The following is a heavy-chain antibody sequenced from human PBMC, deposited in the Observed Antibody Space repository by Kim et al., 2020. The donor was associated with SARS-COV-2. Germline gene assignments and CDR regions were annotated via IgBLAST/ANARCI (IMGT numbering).Heavy chain of an antibody. CDR3: ASDLPRYGDYVRNPCWWFDR. Sequence: SETLSLTCAVYGGSFSGYYWSWIRQPPGKGLEWIGEINHSGSTNYNPSLKSRVTISVDTSKNQFSLKLSSVTAADTAVYYCASDLPRYGDYVRNPCWWFDRRGQGTLVTVPS. J-gene: IGHJ5*02. CDR1: GGSFSGYY. V-gene: IGHV4-34*01. CDR2: INHSGST. D-gene: IGHD4-17*01.